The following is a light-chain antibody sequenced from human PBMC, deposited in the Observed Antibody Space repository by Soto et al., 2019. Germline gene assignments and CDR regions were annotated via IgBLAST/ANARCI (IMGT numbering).Light chain of an antibody. CDR3: QHYNSWA. V-gene: IGKV1-5*03. Sequence: DVQMTQSPSTLSASVGDRVTITCRASQTIGSLLAWYQQKPGKAPNLLIYKASSLESGVPSRFSGSGFGTEFTLTITGPQPDDFATYYCQHYNSWAFGQGTKVEI. CDR2: KAS. J-gene: IGKJ1*01. CDR1: QTIGSL.